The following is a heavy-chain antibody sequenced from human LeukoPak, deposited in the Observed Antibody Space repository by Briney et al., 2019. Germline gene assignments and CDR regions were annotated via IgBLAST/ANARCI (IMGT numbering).Heavy chain of an antibody. D-gene: IGHD2-21*01. Sequence: SETLSLTCTVSGSSINIYSWNWIRQSPEKGLEWIAYMCYSGTTNYNPSLENRAAISLDLSRHQFSLRLRSVTAADTAVYFCATTDKNRYYINVWGPGTTVIVSS. CDR3: ATTDKNRYYINV. V-gene: IGHV4-59*12. CDR1: GSSINIYS. CDR2: MCYSGTT. J-gene: IGHJ6*01.